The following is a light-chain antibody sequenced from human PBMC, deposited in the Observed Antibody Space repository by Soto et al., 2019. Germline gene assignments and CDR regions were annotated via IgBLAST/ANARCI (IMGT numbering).Light chain of an antibody. CDR2: KAS. CDR3: QQYNSYWT. J-gene: IGKJ1*01. Sequence: DIQMTQSPSTLSASEGDRVTITCRASESIGNWLAWYQQKPGKAPKLLIYKASSLESGVPSRFSGSGSGTEITLTISSLQPDDFATYYCQQYNSYWTFGQGTKVDIK. CDR1: ESIGNW. V-gene: IGKV1-5*03.